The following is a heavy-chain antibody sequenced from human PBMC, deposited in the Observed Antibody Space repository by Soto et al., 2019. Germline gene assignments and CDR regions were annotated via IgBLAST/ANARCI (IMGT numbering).Heavy chain of an antibody. V-gene: IGHV3-23*01. CDR2: MSRDGGVT. CDR3: AKIDKFNPQSSGWSNSFDY. D-gene: IGHD6-19*01. Sequence: EVQLLESGGGLVQPGGSLRLSCAASGFTFSNYGMTWVRQAPWKGLERVSGMSRDGGVTDYTDSVKGRFTISRDITKKTLYLQRNSLRAEDTAEYYCAKIDKFNPQSSGWSNSFDYWGQGTPVTVS. CDR1: GFTFSNYG. J-gene: IGHJ4*02.